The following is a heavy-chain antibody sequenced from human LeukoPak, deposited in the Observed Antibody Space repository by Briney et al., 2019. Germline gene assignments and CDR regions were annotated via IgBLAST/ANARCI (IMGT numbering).Heavy chain of an antibody. CDR1: GFTFSSYW. J-gene: IGHJ4*02. V-gene: IGHV3-7*01. CDR3: ARDLYYGSGTPPYSFDY. Sequence: PGGSLRLSCAASGFTFSSYWMSWVRQAPGKGLEWVANIKQDGREKYYVDSMKGRFTISRDNAKNSLYLQMNSLRAEDTAVYYCARDLYYGSGTPPYSFDYWGQGTLVTVSS. D-gene: IGHD3-10*01. CDR2: IKQDGREK.